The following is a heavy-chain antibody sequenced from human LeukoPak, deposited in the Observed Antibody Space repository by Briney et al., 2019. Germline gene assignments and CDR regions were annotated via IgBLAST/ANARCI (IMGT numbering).Heavy chain of an antibody. CDR3: ALVGEALDY. Sequence: ASVKVSCKASGYTFIGYNMHWVRQAPGQGLEWMGWINPNSGGTNYAQSFQGRVTMTRDTSISTAYVELSRLRSDDTAIYYCALVGEALDYWGQGTLVTVSS. D-gene: IGHD4-17*01. CDR1: GYTFIGYN. CDR2: INPNSGGT. V-gene: IGHV1-2*02. J-gene: IGHJ4*02.